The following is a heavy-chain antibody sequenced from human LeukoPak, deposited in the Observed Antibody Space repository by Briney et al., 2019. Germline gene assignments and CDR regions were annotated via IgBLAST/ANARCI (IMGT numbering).Heavy chain of an antibody. V-gene: IGHV3-23*01. CDR3: AKGVVVAPDVTPFDY. CDR2: ISGSGGST. D-gene: IGHD2-2*01. CDR1: GFTFSSYA. Sequence: GGSLRLSCAASGFTFSSYAMSWVRQAPGKGLEWVSAISGSGGSTYYADSVKGRFTISRDNSKNTLYLQMNSLRAEDTAVYYCAKGVVVAPDVTPFDYWGQGTLVTVSS. J-gene: IGHJ4*02.